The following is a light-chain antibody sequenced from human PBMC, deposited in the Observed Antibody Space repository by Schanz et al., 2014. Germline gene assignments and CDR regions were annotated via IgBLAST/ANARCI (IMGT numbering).Light chain of an antibody. V-gene: IGLV2-14*03. Sequence: QSALTQPASVSGSPGQSITISCTGTNSNIGYNYVSWYQQHPGKAPKLIIYGVSNRPSGVSDRFSGSKSGDTASLTISGRXXHGEADYYYCTKYPSTGQVFGGGTKLTVL. CDR2: GVS. CDR3: TKYPSTGQV. J-gene: IGLJ2*01. CDR1: NSNIGYNY.